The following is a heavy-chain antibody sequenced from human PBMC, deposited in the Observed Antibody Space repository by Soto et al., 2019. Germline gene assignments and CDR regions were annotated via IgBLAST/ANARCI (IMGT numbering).Heavy chain of an antibody. CDR1: NGSIANPVFF. D-gene: IGHD4-17*01. Sequence: QVQLQESGPGLVRPSQTLSLTCTVSNGSIANPVFFWNWFPQHPGRGLEWIGNISSSGKTFNNPSLQSRVSMSLDTSTNQFSLKLSSVTAADTAVYFCARHLSGDYPNANWFDPWGQGTLVTVSS. CDR2: ISSSGKT. V-gene: IGHV4-31*03. J-gene: IGHJ5*02. CDR3: ARHLSGDYPNANWFDP.